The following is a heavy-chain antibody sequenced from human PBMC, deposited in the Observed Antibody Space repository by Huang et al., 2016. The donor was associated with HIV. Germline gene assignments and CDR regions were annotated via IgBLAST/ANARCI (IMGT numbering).Heavy chain of an antibody. CDR1: GFSISSYW. Sequence: EVQLVESGGGLVQPGGSLRLSCAASGFSISSYWMHWVCQAPGKGLVWVSRINSDGSSTSYADSVKGRFTICRDNAKNTLYLQMNSLRAEDTAVYYCARDPRIQSWLNFFDYWGQGTLVSVSS. CDR3: ARDPRIQSWLNFFDY. V-gene: IGHV3-74*01. J-gene: IGHJ4*02. D-gene: IGHD3-22*01. CDR2: INSDGSST.